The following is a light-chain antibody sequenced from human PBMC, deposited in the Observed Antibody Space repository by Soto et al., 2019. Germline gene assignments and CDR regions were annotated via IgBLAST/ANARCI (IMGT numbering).Light chain of an antibody. CDR3: SSYAGSNNVV. J-gene: IGLJ2*01. Sequence: QSALTQPPSASGSPGLSVTISCTGTSSDVGGYNYVSWYQQHPGKAPKLMIYEVSKRPSGVPDRFSGSKSGNTASLTVSGLQAEDEADYYCSSYAGSNNVVFGGGTKLTVL. CDR1: SSDVGGYNY. V-gene: IGLV2-8*01. CDR2: EVS.